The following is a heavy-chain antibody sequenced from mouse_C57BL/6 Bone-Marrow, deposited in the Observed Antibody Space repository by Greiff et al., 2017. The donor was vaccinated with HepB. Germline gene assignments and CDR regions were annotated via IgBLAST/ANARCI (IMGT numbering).Heavy chain of an antibody. CDR1: GYTFTDYY. CDR2: INPYNGGT. Sequence: EVKLMESGPVLVKPGASVKMSCKASGYTFTDYYMNWVKQSHGKSLEWIGVINPYNGGTSYNQKFKGKATLTVDKSSSTAYMELSSLTSEDSAVYYCASLLRPVAGYAMDDWGQGTSVTVAS. D-gene: IGHD1-2*01. V-gene: IGHV1-19*01. J-gene: IGHJ4*01. CDR3: ASLLRPVAGYAMDD.